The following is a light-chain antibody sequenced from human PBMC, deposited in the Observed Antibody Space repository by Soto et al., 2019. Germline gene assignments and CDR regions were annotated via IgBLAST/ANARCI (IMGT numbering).Light chain of an antibody. CDR2: EVR. CDR3: SSYTSSSTVI. J-gene: IGLJ2*01. V-gene: IGLV2-14*01. CDR1: SSDVGGYNY. Sequence: QSALTQPASVSGSPGQSITVSCTGTSSDVGGYNYVSWHQHHPGKVPKLIIFEVRNRPSGVSNRFSGSKSGNTASLTISGLQAEDEADYYGSSYTSSSTVIFGGGTKLTVL.